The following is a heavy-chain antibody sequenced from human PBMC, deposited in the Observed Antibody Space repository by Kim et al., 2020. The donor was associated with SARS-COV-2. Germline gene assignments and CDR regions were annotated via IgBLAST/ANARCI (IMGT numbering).Heavy chain of an antibody. CDR2: I. V-gene: IGHV3-21*01. Sequence: IYYADSVKGRFTISRDNAKNSLYLQMNSLRAEDTAVYYCARDHLSLYFDLWGRGTLVTVSS. J-gene: IGHJ2*01. CDR3: ARDHLSLYFDL.